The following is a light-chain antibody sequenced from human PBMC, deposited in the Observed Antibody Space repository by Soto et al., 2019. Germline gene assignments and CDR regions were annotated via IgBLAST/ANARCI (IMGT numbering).Light chain of an antibody. V-gene: IGKV1-12*01. CDR2: DTS. Sequence: DIQMTQSPSSVSASVGDRVTITCRASQDVSTWLAWYQHKPGKAPNLLIHDTSILQSGVPSRFSGSGSGTDFTLTISCLQSEDFATYYCQQYYSFPLTFGGGTKVDIK. CDR3: QQYYSFPLT. J-gene: IGKJ4*01. CDR1: QDVSTW.